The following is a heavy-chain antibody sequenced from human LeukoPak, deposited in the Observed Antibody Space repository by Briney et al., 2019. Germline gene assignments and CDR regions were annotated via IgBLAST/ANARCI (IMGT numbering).Heavy chain of an antibody. V-gene: IGHV1-8*03. Sequence: ASVKVSCKASGYTFTSYDINWVRQATGQGLEWMGWMNPNSGNTGYAQKFQGRVTITGNTSISTAYMELSSLRSEDTAVYYCARGPHERSGYPDDWGQGTLVTVSS. J-gene: IGHJ4*02. CDR2: MNPNSGNT. D-gene: IGHD3-22*01. CDR3: ARGPHERSGYPDD. CDR1: GYTFTSYD.